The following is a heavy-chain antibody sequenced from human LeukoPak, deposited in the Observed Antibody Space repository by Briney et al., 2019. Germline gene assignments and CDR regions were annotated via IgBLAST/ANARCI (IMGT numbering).Heavy chain of an antibody. J-gene: IGHJ4*02. CDR3: AGRAYYDSSGLDY. Sequence: SETLSLTCTVSGGSFSSDYWTWIRQPPGKGLEWIGYIFYSGNTKYNPSLKSRVTISIDTSKKHFSLKLSSVTAADTAVYYCAGRAYYDSSGLDYWGQGILVTVSS. CDR2: IFYSGNT. V-gene: IGHV4-59*08. D-gene: IGHD3-22*01. CDR1: GGSFSSDY.